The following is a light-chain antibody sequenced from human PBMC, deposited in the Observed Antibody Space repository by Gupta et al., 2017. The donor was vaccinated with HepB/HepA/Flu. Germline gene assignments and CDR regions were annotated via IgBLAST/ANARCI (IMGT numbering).Light chain of an antibody. CDR1: KLGDKY. CDR3: QAWDSTTAF. Sequence: SYELTQPPSVSVSPGQTASITCSGDKLGDKYASWYQQRPGQSPVMVIYQDNKRPSGIPERFSGSNSGNTATLTISGTQAIDEADYYCQAWDSTTAFFGNGTQVTVL. J-gene: IGLJ1*01. V-gene: IGLV3-1*01. CDR2: QDN.